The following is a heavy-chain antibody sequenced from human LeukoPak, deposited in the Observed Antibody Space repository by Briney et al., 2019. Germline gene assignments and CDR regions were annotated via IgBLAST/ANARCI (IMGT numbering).Heavy chain of an antibody. D-gene: IGHD3-22*01. J-gene: IGHJ6*03. V-gene: IGHV4-59*11. CDR2: IYCSGST. CDR3: ARARGDDSSGYYYFYYYYYYMDV. Sequence: PSETLSLTCTVSGGSISSHYWSWIRQPPGKGLEWIGYIYCSGSTNYNPPLKSRVTISVDTTKNQFSLKLSSVTAADTAVYYCARARGDDSSGYYYFYYYYYYMDVWGKGTTVTVSS. CDR1: GGSISSHY.